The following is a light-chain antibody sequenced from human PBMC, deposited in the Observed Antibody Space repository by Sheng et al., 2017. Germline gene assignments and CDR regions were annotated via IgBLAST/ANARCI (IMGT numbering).Light chain of an antibody. V-gene: IGKV3-15*01. CDR2: DGS. J-gene: IGKJ2*01. Sequence: DIVMTQSPATLSVSPGERATLSCRASQSVTSNLAWYQQKPGQAPRLLIYDGSNRATGIPARFSGSGSGTEFTLTISSLQSEDFAVYYCQQDKNWPYTFGQGTKLEI. CDR3: QQDKNWPYT. CDR1: QSVTSN.